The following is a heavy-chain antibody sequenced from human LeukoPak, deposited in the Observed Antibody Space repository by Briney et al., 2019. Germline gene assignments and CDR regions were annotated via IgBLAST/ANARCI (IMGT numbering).Heavy chain of an antibody. CDR3: ARGTNGYCSSTSCYGWFDP. CDR2: INHSGST. J-gene: IGHJ5*02. CDR1: GGSFSGYY. Sequence: SETLSLACAVYGGSFSGYYWSWIRQPPGKGLEWIGEINHSGSTNYNPSLKSRVTISVDTSKNQFSLKLSSVTAADTAVYYCARGTNGYCSSTSCYGWFDPWGQGTLVTVSS. V-gene: IGHV4-34*01. D-gene: IGHD2-2*01.